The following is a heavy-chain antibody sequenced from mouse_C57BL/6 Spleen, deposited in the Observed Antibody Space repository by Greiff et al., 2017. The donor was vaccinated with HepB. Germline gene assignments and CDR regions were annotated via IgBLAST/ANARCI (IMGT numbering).Heavy chain of an antibody. CDR2: INPYNGDT. D-gene: IGHD2-4*01. V-gene: IGHV1-20*01. Sequence: EVKLQESGPELVKPGDSVKISCKASGYSFTGYFMNWVMQSHGKSLEWIGRINPYNGDTFYNQKFKGKATLTVDKSSSTAHMELRSLTSEDSAVYYCAREGGLRPPDYWGQGTTLTVSS. CDR1: GYSFTGYF. J-gene: IGHJ2*01. CDR3: AREGGLRPPDY.